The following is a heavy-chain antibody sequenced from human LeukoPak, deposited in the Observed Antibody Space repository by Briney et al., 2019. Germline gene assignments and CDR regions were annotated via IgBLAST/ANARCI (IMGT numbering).Heavy chain of an antibody. CDR2: INPNSGGT. CDR3: ARNHITMVRGVIIMGY. D-gene: IGHD3-10*01. V-gene: IGHV1-2*02. Sequence: ASVKVSCKASGYTFTGYYMHWVRQAPGQGLEWMGWINPNSGGTNYAQKFQGRVTMTRDTSISTAYMELSRLRSDDTAVYYCARNHITMVRGVIIMGYWGQGTLVTVSS. J-gene: IGHJ4*02. CDR1: GYTFTGYY.